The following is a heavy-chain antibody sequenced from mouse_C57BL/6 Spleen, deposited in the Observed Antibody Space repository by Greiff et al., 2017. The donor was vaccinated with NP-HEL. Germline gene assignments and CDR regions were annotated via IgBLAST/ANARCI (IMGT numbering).Heavy chain of an antibody. CDR1: GYAFSSSW. CDR3: ARTITTVVATGDY. Sequence: QVQLKESGPELVKPGASVKISCKASGYAFSSSWMNWVKQRPGKGLEWIGRIYPGDGDTNYNGKFKGKATLTADKSSSTAYMQLSSLTSEDSAVYFCARTITTVVATGDYWGQGTTLTVSS. D-gene: IGHD1-1*01. J-gene: IGHJ2*01. CDR2: IYPGDGDT. V-gene: IGHV1-82*01.